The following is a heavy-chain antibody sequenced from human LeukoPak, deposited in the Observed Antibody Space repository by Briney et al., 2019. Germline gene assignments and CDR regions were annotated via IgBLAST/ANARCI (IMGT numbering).Heavy chain of an antibody. CDR2: IYSTGST. D-gene: IGHD6-13*01. Sequence: SETLSLTCTVSGGSISSYYWSWIRQPAGKGLGWIGRIYSTGSTNYNPSLKSRVTMSVDTSRNQFSLRLRSVTAADTAVYYCARQIASAGTAGLDFWGQGALVTVSS. V-gene: IGHV4-4*07. CDR3: ARQIASAGTAGLDF. CDR1: GGSISSYY. J-gene: IGHJ4*02.